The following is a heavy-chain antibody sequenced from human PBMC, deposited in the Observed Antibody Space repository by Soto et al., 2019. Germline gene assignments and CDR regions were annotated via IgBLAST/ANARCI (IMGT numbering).Heavy chain of an antibody. CDR3: ARVGRSIAAAGTHFDY. CDR2: IYYSGST. CDR1: GGSISSGGYY. D-gene: IGHD6-13*01. V-gene: IGHV4-31*03. J-gene: IGHJ4*02. Sequence: QVQLQESGPGLVKPSQTLSLTCTVSGGSISSGGYYWSWIRQHPGKGLEWIGYIYYSGSTYYNPSLKSGVTISVDTSKNQFSLKLSSVTAADTAVYYCARVGRSIAAAGTHFDYWGQGTLVTVSS.